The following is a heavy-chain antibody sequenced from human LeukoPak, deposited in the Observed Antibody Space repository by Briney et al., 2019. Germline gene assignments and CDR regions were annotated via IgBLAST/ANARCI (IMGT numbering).Heavy chain of an antibody. Sequence: GGSLRLSCAASEFTFSDYFMSWIRQAPGKGLEWVSYISSSGSTIYYADSVKGRFTISRDNAKNSLYLQMNSLRADDTAVYYCARVGLGYTPSDYWGQGTLVTVSS. D-gene: IGHD3/OR15-3a*01. J-gene: IGHJ4*02. V-gene: IGHV3-11*01. CDR1: EFTFSDYF. CDR2: ISSSGSTI. CDR3: ARVGLGYTPSDY.